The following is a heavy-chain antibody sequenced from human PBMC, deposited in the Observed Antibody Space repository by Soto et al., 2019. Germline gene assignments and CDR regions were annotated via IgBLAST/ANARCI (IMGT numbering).Heavy chain of an antibody. Sequence: SVKVSCKASGGTFSSYAISWVRQAPGQVLEWMGGIIPIFDTANYAQKFQGRVTITADESTSTAYMELSSLRSEDTAVYYCARGFSNYYDSSGYLGYWGQGTLVTVSS. V-gene: IGHV1-69*13. J-gene: IGHJ4*02. CDR2: IIPIFDTA. CDR3: ARGFSNYYDSSGYLGY. D-gene: IGHD3-22*01. CDR1: GGTFSSYA.